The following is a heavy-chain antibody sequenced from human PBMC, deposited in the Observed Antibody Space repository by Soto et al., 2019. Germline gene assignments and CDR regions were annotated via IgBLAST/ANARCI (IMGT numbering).Heavy chain of an antibody. V-gene: IGHV3-30*03. Sequence: QVQLVESGGGVVQPGRSLRLSCAASGFTFSSYGMHWVRQAPGKGLEWVAVISYDGSNKYYADSVKGRFTISRDNSKNTLYLQMHSLRAEDTAVYYCATSRGVYSSSWYEGIFDYWGQGTLVTVSS. CDR3: ATSRGVYSSSWYEGIFDY. CDR1: GFTFSSYG. D-gene: IGHD6-13*01. J-gene: IGHJ4*02. CDR2: ISYDGSNK.